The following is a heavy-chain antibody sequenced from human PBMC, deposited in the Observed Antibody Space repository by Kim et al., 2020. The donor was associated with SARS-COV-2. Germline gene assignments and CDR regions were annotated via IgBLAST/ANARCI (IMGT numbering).Heavy chain of an antibody. V-gene: IGHV3-11*01. CDR3: ARIMRSGGSCDP. CDR2: ISSSGTTM. CDR1: GFTFGDYY. D-gene: IGHD2-15*01. J-gene: IGHJ5*02. Sequence: GGSLRLSCLASGFTFGDYYMNWIRQAPGKGLEWVSYISSSGTTMYYADSVKGRFTISRDNAKNSLYLQMNSLRAEDTAVYYCARIMRSGGSCDPWGQGTLVTVSS.